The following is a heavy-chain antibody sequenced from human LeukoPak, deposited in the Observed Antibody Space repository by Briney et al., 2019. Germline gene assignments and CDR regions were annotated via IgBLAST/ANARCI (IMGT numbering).Heavy chain of an antibody. CDR2: ISSSGSTI. J-gene: IGHJ4*02. Sequence: GGSLRLSCAASGFTFSSYEMNWVRQAPGKGLEWVSYISSSGSTIYYADSVKGRFTISRDSAKNSLYLQMNSLRAEDTAVYYCAREYTYYDILTGYYDRVLDYWGQGTLVTVSS. V-gene: IGHV3-48*03. D-gene: IGHD3-9*01. CDR3: AREYTYYDILTGYYDRVLDY. CDR1: GFTFSSYE.